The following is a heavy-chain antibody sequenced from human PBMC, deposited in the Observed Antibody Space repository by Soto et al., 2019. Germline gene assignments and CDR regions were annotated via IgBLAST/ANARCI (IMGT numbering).Heavy chain of an antibody. CDR3: ARGRTVAVVY. D-gene: IGHD6-19*01. J-gene: IGHJ4*02. V-gene: IGHV4-34*01. Sequence: PSETLSLTCAVYGGSFSGYYWSWIRQPPGKGLEWIGEINHSGSTNYNPSLKSRVTISVDTSKNQFSLKLSSVTAADTAVYYCARGRTVAVVYWGQGTLVTVSS. CDR1: GGSFSGYY. CDR2: INHSGST.